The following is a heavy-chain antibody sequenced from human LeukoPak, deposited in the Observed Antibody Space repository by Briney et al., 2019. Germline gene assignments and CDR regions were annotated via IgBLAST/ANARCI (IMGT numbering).Heavy chain of an antibody. CDR2: IYYSGST. V-gene: IGHV4-59*04. J-gene: IGHJ4*02. Sequence: SETLSLTCTVSGGSISGYYWSWIRQPPGKGLEWIGYIYYSGSTYYNPSLKSRVTISVDTSKNQFSLKLSSVTAADTAVYYCARNGITMVRGVTYYFDYWGQGTLVTVSS. D-gene: IGHD3-10*01. CDR3: ARNGITMVRGVTYYFDY. CDR1: GGSISGYY.